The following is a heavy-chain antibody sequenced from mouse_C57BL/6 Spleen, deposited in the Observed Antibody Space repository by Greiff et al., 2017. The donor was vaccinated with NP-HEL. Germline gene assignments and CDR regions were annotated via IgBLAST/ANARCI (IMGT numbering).Heavy chain of an antibody. Sequence: QVQLQQSGAELVKPGASVKMSCKASGYTFTSYWITWVKQRPGQGLEWIGDIYPGSGSTNYNEKFKSKATLTVDTSSSTAYMQLSSLTSEDSAVYYCARWGYGYDRYFDVWGTGTTVTVSS. CDR3: ARWGYGYDRYFDV. J-gene: IGHJ1*03. V-gene: IGHV1-55*01. D-gene: IGHD2-2*01. CDR2: IYPGSGST. CDR1: GYTFTSYW.